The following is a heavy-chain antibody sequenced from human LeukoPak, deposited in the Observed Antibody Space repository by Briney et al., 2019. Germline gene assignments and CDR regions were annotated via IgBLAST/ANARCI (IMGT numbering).Heavy chain of an antibody. CDR1: GFTFTTYW. V-gene: IGHV3-74*01. J-gene: IGHJ6*02. CDR2: INSDGRIT. Sequence: GGSLRLSCAASGFTFTTYWMHWVRQAPGKGLVWVSHINSDGRITSYADSVKGRFTISRDNAKNTLYLQMNSLRAEDTAVYYCARDAVDTANAVWGQGTTVTVSS. D-gene: IGHD5-18*01. CDR3: ARDAVDTANAV.